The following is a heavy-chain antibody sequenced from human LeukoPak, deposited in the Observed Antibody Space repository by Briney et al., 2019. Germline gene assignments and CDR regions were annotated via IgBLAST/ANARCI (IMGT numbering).Heavy chain of an antibody. V-gene: IGHV3-11*01. CDR1: GFTFSDYY. CDR3: ARHTIFGGEDYYYYGMDV. Sequence: PGRSLRLSCAASGFTFSDYYMSWIRQAPGKGLEWVSYISSSGSTIYYADSVKGRFTISRDNAKNSLYLQMNSLRAEDTAVYYCARHTIFGGEDYYYYGMDVWGQGTTVTVSS. D-gene: IGHD3-3*01. J-gene: IGHJ6*02. CDR2: ISSSGSTI.